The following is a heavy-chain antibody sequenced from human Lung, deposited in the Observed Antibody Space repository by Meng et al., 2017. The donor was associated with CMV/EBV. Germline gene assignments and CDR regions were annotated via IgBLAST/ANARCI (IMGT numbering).Heavy chain of an antibody. D-gene: IGHD3-22*01. V-gene: IGHV4-34*01. CDR1: GGSFSGYD. CDR3: ARGSTSVTMIVVVITAASLAYDS. Sequence: SXTLSLTCAVYGGSFSGYDWSWIRQSPGKGLEWIGEINHRGSTNYNPSLKSRLTISVDTSKNQFSLKLNSVTAADTAVYYCARGSTSVTMIVVVITAASLAYDSWGQGKXVHGSS. CDR2: INHRGST. J-gene: IGHJ4*02.